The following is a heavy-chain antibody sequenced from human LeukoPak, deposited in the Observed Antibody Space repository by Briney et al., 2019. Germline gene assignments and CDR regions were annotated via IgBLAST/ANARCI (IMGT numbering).Heavy chain of an antibody. Sequence: PSETLSLTCTVSGGSISSSSYYWGWIRQPPGKGLEWIGSISYSGSTYYNPSLKSRVTISVDTSKNQFSLKLSSVTAADTAVYYCARHSGVPQQPDFDYWGQGTLVTVSS. V-gene: IGHV4-39*01. D-gene: IGHD6-13*01. CDR2: ISYSGST. CDR3: ARHSGVPQQPDFDY. CDR1: GGSISSSSYY. J-gene: IGHJ4*02.